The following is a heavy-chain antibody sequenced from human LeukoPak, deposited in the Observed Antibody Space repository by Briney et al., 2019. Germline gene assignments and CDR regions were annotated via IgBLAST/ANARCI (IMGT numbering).Heavy chain of an antibody. CDR1: GYTFTSYG. CDR2: INPNSGGT. J-gene: IGHJ3*02. V-gene: IGHV1-2*02. Sequence: ASVKVSCKASGYTFTSYGISWVRQAPGQGLEWMGWINPNSGGTNYAQKFQGRVTMTRDTSISTAYMELSRLRSDDTAVYYCARGRVRHAFDIWGQGTMVTVSS. CDR3: ARGRVRHAFDI.